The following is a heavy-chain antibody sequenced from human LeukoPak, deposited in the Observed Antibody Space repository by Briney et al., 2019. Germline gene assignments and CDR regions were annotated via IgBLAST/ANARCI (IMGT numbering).Heavy chain of an antibody. J-gene: IGHJ4*02. CDR1: GFTFSNYY. D-gene: IGHD5-24*01. CDR3: ARIKRWLQSVDY. V-gene: IGHV3-7*01. Sequence: GGSLRLSCAASGFTFSNYYMTWVRQAPGKGLEWVASIKQDGSEKYYVDSVKGRFTISRDNAKNSLYLQMNSLRAEDTAVYYCARIKRWLQSVDYWGQGTLVTVSS. CDR2: IKQDGSEK.